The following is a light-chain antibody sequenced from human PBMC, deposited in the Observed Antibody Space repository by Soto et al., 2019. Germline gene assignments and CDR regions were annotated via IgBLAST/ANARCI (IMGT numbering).Light chain of an antibody. CDR3: TSYTSSSTLKV. Sequence: QSVLTQPASVSGSPGQSITISCTGTSSDVGGYNYVSWYQQHPGKAPKPMIYEVSNRPSGVSNRFSGSKSGNTASLTISRLQAEDEADYYCTSYTSSSTLKVFGTGTKLTVL. CDR1: SSDVGGYNY. CDR2: EVS. J-gene: IGLJ1*01. V-gene: IGLV2-14*01.